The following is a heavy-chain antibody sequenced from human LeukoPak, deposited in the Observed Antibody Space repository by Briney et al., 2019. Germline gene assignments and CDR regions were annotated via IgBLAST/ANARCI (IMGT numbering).Heavy chain of an antibody. Sequence: ASVKVSCKASGGTFSSYAISWVRQAPGQGLEWMGGIIPIFGTANYAQKFQGRVTITADKSTSTAYMELSRLRSDDTAVYYCARPGRWKNAFDIWGQGTMVTVSS. CDR3: ARPGRWKNAFDI. V-gene: IGHV1-69*06. CDR1: GGTFSSYA. J-gene: IGHJ3*02. CDR2: IIPIFGTA. D-gene: IGHD5-24*01.